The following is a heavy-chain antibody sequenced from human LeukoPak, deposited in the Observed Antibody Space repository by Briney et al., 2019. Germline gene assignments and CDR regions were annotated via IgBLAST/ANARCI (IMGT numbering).Heavy chain of an antibody. CDR2: VRYDGSNK. V-gene: IGHV3-30*02. J-gene: IGHJ6*03. Sequence: GGSLRLSCAASGFTFSSYGMHWVRQAPGKGLEWVAFVRYDGSNKQFADSVKGRFTMPRDNSKKTLFLLMNSLTTEDTAVYYCAKDVAPSNYYYMDVWGKGTTVTVSS. CDR1: GFTFSSYG. CDR3: AKDVAPSNYYYMDV.